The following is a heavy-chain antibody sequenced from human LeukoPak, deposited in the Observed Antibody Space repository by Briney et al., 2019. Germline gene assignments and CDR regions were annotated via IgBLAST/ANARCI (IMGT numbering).Heavy chain of an antibody. J-gene: IGHJ6*03. D-gene: IGHD6-13*01. CDR1: GYTFTSYY. Sequence: ASVKVSCKASGYTFTSYYMHWVRQAPGQGLEWMGIINPSGGSTSYAQKFQGRVTMTRDMSTSTVYMELSSLRSEDTAVYCCARGGLGGSSWYGWVDYYYYYYMDVWGKGTTVTVSS. CDR3: ARGGLGGSSWYGWVDYYYYYYMDV. CDR2: INPSGGST. V-gene: IGHV1-46*01.